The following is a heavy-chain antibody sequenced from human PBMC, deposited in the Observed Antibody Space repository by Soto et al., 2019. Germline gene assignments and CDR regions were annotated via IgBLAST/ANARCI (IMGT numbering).Heavy chain of an antibody. J-gene: IGHJ5*02. Sequence: XETLSRTCTVSGASISGFYWSWIRKSAGKGLEWIGRIYATGTTDYNPSLKSRVMMSVDTSKKQFSLKLRSVTAADTAVYYCVRDGTKTLREWFDTWGQGISVTVSS. CDR3: VRDGTKTLREWFDT. V-gene: IGHV4-4*07. CDR1: GASISGFY. CDR2: IYATGTT. D-gene: IGHD1-1*01.